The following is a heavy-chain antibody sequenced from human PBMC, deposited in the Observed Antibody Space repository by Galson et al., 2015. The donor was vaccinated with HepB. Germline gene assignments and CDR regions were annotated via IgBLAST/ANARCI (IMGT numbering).Heavy chain of an antibody. CDR1: RYALTELS. Sequence: SVKVSCKVSRYALTELSMHWVRQAPGKGLEWMGGIDPEDGKTIDAQRFQGRVTMTEDTSTDTAYMELSSLRSEDTAVYYCAADSGYCSGGSCFVYWGQGTLITVSS. CDR2: IDPEDGKT. V-gene: IGHV1-24*01. CDR3: AADSGYCSGGSCFVY. J-gene: IGHJ4*02. D-gene: IGHD2-15*01.